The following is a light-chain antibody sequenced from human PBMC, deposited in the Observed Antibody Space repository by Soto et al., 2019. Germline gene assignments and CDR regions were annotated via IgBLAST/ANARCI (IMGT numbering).Light chain of an antibody. V-gene: IGKV3-20*01. J-gene: IGKJ5*01. CDR2: GAS. CDR1: QSIKNNF. Sequence: EIVLTQSPGTLSLSPGDRSTLSCSSSQSIKNNFLAWYQQRPGQAPRLLIFGASTRSSGIPSRFSGSGSGTDFTLTVSRLEPEDFAVYYCQQYGTSPINFGQGTRLEIK. CDR3: QQYGTSPIN.